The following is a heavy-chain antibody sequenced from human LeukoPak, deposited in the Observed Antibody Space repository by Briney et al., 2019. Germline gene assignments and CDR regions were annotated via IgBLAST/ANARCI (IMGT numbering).Heavy chain of an antibody. J-gene: IGHJ4*02. CDR1: GFTVSSNY. V-gene: IGHV3-53*01. CDR3: ARDRAVEATTRFDY. D-gene: IGHD1-26*01. Sequence: GGSLRLSCAASGFTVSSNYMSWVRQAPGKGLEWVSVIYSGGSTYYADSVKGRFTISRDNSKNTLYLQMNSLRAEDTAVYYCARDRAVEATTRFDYWGQGTLVTVS. CDR2: IYSGGST.